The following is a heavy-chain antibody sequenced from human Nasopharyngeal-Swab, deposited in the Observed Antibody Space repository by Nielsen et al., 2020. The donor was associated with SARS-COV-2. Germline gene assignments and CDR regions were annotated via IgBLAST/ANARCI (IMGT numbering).Heavy chain of an antibody. CDR1: GFTFSSYT. J-gene: IGHJ4*02. V-gene: IGHV3-23*01. Sequence: GESLKISCGASGFTFSSYTMSWVRQAPGRGLEWVSAITGSGDATNYADSVRGRFTISRDSPKNMLYLQMNSLRIEDTAIYYCAKERCSGGTCYSREFDYWGQGTLVTVSS. CDR3: AKERCSGGTCYSREFDY. D-gene: IGHD2-15*01. CDR2: ITGSGDAT.